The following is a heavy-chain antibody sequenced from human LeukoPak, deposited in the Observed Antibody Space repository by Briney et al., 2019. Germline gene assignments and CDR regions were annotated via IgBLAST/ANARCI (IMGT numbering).Heavy chain of an antibody. CDR1: GYTFTGYY. D-gene: IGHD6-13*01. V-gene: IGHV1-2*02. CDR3: ARDLSIAAPGTDFDY. Sequence: GASVKVSCKASGYTFTGYYMHWVRQAPGQGLEWMGWINPNSGGTNYAQKFQGRVTMTRDTSISTAYMELSRLRSDDTAVYYCARDLSIAAPGTDFDYWGQGTLVTVSS. J-gene: IGHJ4*02. CDR2: INPNSGGT.